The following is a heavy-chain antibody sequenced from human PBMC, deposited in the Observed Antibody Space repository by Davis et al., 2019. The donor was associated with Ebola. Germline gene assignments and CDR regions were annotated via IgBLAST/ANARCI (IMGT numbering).Heavy chain of an antibody. J-gene: IGHJ6*02. V-gene: IGHV3-21*01. CDR1: GFTFSSYS. CDR2: ISSSSSYI. CDR3: ARMRDGYDFWSGYYQYYYYGMDV. D-gene: IGHD3-3*01. Sequence: GESLKISCAASGFTFSSYSMNWVRQAPGKGLEWVSSISSSSSYIYYADSVKGRFTISRDNAKNSLYLQMNSLRAEDTAVYYCARMRDGYDFWSGYYQYYYYGMDVWGQGTTVTVSS.